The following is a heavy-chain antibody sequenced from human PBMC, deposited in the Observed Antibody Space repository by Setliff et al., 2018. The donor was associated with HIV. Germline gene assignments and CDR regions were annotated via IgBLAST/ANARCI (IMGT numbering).Heavy chain of an antibody. D-gene: IGHD2-15*01. CDR3: SLGYCSGGSCYSDPEVAFDI. Sequence: GGSLRLSCAASGFSFSSDWIHWVRQAPGKGLVWVSRISADGSDTTYADSVKGRFTISRDNAKNTVYLKMNSLRAEDTALYYCSLGYCSGGSCYSDPEVAFDIWGQGTVVTVSS. CDR1: GFSFSSDW. J-gene: IGHJ3*02. CDR2: ISADGSDT. V-gene: IGHV3-74*01.